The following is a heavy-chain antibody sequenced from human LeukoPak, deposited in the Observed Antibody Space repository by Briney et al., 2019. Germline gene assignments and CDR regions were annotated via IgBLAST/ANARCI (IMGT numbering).Heavy chain of an antibody. Sequence: ASVKVSCKASGYTFTGYYMHWVRQAPGQGLEWMGWINPNSGGTNYAQKFQGRVTMTRDTSISTAYMDLSRLRPDDTAVYYRAIEPVNKRLPAFWGQGTLVTVSS. CDR3: AIEPVNKRLPAF. V-gene: IGHV1-2*02. D-gene: IGHD2-2*01. CDR1: GYTFTGYY. J-gene: IGHJ4*02. CDR2: INPNSGGT.